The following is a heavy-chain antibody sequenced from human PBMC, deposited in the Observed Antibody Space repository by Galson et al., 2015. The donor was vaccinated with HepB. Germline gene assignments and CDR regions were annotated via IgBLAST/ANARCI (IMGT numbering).Heavy chain of an antibody. Sequence: SLRLSCAASGFTFSSYSMNWVRQAPGKGLEWVSSISSSSSYIYYADSVKGRFTISRDNAKNSLYLQMNSLRAEDTAVYYCASSLGRGSFDAFDIWGQGTMVTVSS. CDR3: ASSLGRGSFDAFDI. CDR1: GFTFSSYS. J-gene: IGHJ3*02. D-gene: IGHD3-10*01. CDR2: ISSSSSYI. V-gene: IGHV3-21*01.